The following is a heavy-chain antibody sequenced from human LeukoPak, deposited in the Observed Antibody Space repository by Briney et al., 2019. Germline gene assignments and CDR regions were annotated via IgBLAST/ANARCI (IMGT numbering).Heavy chain of an antibody. V-gene: IGHV3-23*01. CDR1: GFTFSSYG. J-gene: IGHJ6*02. CDR3: AKYCISSSCYHGSYYGMDV. D-gene: IGHD2-2*01. Sequence: QPGRSLRLSCAASGFTFSSYGIHWVRQAPGKGLEWVSAITGSGEATFYADSVKGRLTVSRDNSKNMLYLQMNSLSAEDTAVYYCAKYCISSSCYHGSYYGMDVWGQGTTVTVSS. CDR2: ITGSGEAT.